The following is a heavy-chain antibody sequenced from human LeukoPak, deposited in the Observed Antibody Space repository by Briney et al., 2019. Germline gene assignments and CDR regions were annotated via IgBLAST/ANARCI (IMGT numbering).Heavy chain of an antibody. V-gene: IGHV3-23*01. J-gene: IGHJ4*02. CDR2: ISDNGDYT. Sequence: GGSLRLSCAASGFTFSSYAMSWVRQAPGKGLEWVSIISDNGDYTYYADSVKGRFTISRDNSKNTLYLQMNSLRAEDTAVYYCAKGTPRDGYNSGYFDYWGQGTLVTVSS. D-gene: IGHD5-24*01. CDR3: AKGTPRDGYNSGYFDY. CDR1: GFTFSSYA.